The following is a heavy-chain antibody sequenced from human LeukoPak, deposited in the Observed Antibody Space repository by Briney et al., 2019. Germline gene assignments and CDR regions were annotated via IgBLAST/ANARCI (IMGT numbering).Heavy chain of an antibody. CDR2: IYSGGDT. J-gene: IGHJ6*02. V-gene: IGHV3-66*01. D-gene: IGHD6-6*01. Sequence: GGSLRLSCTASGFSIRINYMSWVRQAPGKGLEWVSVIYSGGDTFYTDCVKGRFTISRDNSKNTVYLQMNNLTAADTAVYYCARDWSEYTGMGVWGQGTTVTVSS. CDR1: GFSIRINY. CDR3: ARDWSEYTGMGV.